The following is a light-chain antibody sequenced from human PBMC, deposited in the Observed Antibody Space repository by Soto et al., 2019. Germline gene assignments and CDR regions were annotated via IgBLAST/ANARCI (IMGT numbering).Light chain of an antibody. CDR1: QSVRSNS. V-gene: IGKV3-20*01. CDR3: QQYENPPLP. CDR2: GTS. Sequence: VVLTQSPGTLSLSPGEGATLSCRASQSVRSNSLAWNQQKRDQDPSLLLYGTSVRATGIPDRFIVSGSDTDFTLTISRLEPEDSAVYYCQQYENPPLPVGGGTKVDSK. J-gene: IGKJ4*01.